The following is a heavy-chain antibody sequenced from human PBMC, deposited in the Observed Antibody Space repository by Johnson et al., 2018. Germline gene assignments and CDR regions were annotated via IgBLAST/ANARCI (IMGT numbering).Heavy chain of an antibody. CDR2: IYPGDSDT. V-gene: IGHV5-51*01. CDR3: ARQMGYSYGYNDAFDT. CDR1: GYSFTSYW. D-gene: IGHD5-18*01. J-gene: IGHJ3*02. Sequence: VQLVQSGAEVKKPGESLKISWKGSGYSFTSYWIGWVRQMPGKGLEWMGIIYPGDSDTRYSPSFQGQVTISADKSISTAYLQWSGLKASDTAMYYCARQMGYSYGYNDAFDTWGQGTMVTFSS.